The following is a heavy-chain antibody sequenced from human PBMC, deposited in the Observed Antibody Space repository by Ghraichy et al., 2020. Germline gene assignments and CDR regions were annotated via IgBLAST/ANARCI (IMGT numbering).Heavy chain of an antibody. CDR2: ISYDGSNK. CDR1: GFTFSSYG. Sequence: GGSLRLSCAASGFTFSSYGMHWVRQAPGKGLEWVAVISYDGSNKYYADSVKGRFTISRDNSKNTLYLQMNSLRAEDTAVYYCAIPGATRWHLATRFDYWGQGTLVTVSS. CDR3: AIPGATRWHLATRFDY. D-gene: IGHD4-23*01. J-gene: IGHJ4*02. V-gene: IGHV3-30*03.